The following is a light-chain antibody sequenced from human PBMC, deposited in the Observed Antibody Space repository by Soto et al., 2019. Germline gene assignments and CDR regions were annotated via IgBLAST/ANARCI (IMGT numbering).Light chain of an antibody. J-gene: IGKJ1*01. V-gene: IGKV3-20*01. CDR1: QSVASAY. CDR3: QQYGSSPRT. CDR2: GAS. Sequence: EIVLTQSPGSLSLSPGEGATLSCRASQSVASAYLAWYKQRPGQAPRLLSFGASNMATGIPDRFSGSGAGTDFTLAISRLEPEDFAVYYCQQYGSSPRTFGQGTKVEIK.